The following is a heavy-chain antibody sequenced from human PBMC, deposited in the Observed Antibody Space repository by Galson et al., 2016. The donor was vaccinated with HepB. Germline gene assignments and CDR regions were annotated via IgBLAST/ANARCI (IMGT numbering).Heavy chain of an antibody. CDR1: GGTFSNYA. CDR2: IIPMFDTA. J-gene: IGHJ3*02. V-gene: IGHV1-69*13. Sequence: SVKVSCKASGGTFSNYAITWVRQAPGQGLEWMGGIIPMFDTANYAQKFQGRVTITADESTSTAYMALSSLRSEDTAVYYCARDGPYYDILTVTYDAFDIWGQGTMVTVSS. D-gene: IGHD3-9*01. CDR3: ARDGPYYDILTVTYDAFDI.